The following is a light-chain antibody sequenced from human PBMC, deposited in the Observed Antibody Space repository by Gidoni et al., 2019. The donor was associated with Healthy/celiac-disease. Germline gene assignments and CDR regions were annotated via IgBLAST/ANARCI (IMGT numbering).Light chain of an antibody. V-gene: IGLV3-19*01. CDR2: GKN. CDR3: NSRDSSGNHHVV. CDR1: SLRSYY. Sequence: SSELTQYPAVSVALGQTVRITCQGDSLRSYYASWYQQKPGQAPVLVIYGKNNRPSGIPDRFAGSSSGNTASLTITGAQAEDEADYYCNSRDSSGNHHVVFGGGTKLTVL. J-gene: IGLJ2*01.